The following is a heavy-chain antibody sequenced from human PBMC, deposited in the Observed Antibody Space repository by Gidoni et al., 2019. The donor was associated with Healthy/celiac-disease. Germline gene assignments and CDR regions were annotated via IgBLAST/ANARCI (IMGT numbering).Heavy chain of an antibody. CDR2: IYYSGST. Sequence: QLQLQESGPGLVKPSETLSLTCTVSGGSISSSSYYWGWIRQPPGKGLEWIGSIYYSGSTYYNPALKSRVTISVDTSKNQFSLKLSSVTAADTAVYYCARDRVGSSTSYYYYGMDVWGQGTTVTVSS. CDR3: ARDRVGSSTSYYYYGMDV. J-gene: IGHJ6*02. V-gene: IGHV4-39*07. D-gene: IGHD2-2*01. CDR1: GGSISSSSYY.